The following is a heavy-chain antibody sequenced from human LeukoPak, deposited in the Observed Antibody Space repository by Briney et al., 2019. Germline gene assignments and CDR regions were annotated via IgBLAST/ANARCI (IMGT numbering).Heavy chain of an antibody. J-gene: IGHJ4*02. Sequence: GTSVKVSCKSSGYTFTSYAMHWVRQAPGQRLEWMGWINAGNGNTKYSQEFQGRVTITRDTPASTAYMELSSLRSEDMAVYYCARDRGMSNYYDSSGSFDYWGQGTLVTVSS. D-gene: IGHD3-22*01. CDR1: GYTFTSYA. CDR3: ARDRGMSNYYDSSGSFDY. CDR2: INAGNGNT. V-gene: IGHV1-3*03.